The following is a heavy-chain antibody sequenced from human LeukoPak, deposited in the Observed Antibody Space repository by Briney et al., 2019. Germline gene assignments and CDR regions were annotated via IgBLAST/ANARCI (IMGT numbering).Heavy chain of an antibody. CDR2: IYKSGYT. J-gene: IGHJ4*02. CDR3: ARNMEMGTVHGAYFEY. Sequence: PSETLSLTCTVSGYSISSGYYWGWIRQSPGKGLEWIGTIYKSGYTYYNPSLKSRVTISVDTSKNQFSLKLRSVTAADTAVYYCARNMEMGTVHGAYFEYWGQGTLVTVSS. CDR1: GYSISSGYY. V-gene: IGHV4-38-2*02. D-gene: IGHD5-24*01.